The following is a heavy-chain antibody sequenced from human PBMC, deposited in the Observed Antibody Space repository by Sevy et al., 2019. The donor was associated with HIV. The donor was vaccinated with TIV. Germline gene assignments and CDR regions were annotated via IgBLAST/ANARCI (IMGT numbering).Heavy chain of an antibody. V-gene: IGHV3-74*01. CDR3: GRGGPMATYYYYYYGMDV. J-gene: IGHJ6*02. D-gene: IGHD3-10*01. Sequence: GGSLRLSCAASGFTFSSYWMHWVRQAPGKGLVWVSRINSDGSSTSYADSVKGRFTISRDNAKNTLYLQMNSLRAEDTAVYYCGRGGPMATYYYYYYGMDVWGQGTTVTVSS. CDR2: INSDGSST. CDR1: GFTFSSYW.